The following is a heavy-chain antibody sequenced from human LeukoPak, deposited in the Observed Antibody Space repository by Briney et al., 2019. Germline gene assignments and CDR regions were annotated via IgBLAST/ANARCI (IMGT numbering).Heavy chain of an antibody. J-gene: IGHJ4*02. CDR3: AREYDFWSGYWDY. V-gene: IGHV4-34*01. Sequence: SETLSLTCAVYGGSFSGYYWSWIRQPPGKGPEWIGEINHSGSTNYNPSLKSRVTISVDTSKNQFSLKLSSVTAADTAVYYCAREYDFWSGYWDYWGQGTLVTVSS. D-gene: IGHD3-3*01. CDR1: GGSFSGYY. CDR2: INHSGST.